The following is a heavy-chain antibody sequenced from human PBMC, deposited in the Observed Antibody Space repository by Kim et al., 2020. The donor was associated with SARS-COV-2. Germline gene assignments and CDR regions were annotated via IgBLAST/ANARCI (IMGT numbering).Heavy chain of an antibody. Sequence: TNSTPSLTSRVTISVDTSKNQFSLKLGSVTAADTAVYYCAGLIAARYPWGQGTLVTVSS. J-gene: IGHJ5*02. CDR3: AGLIAARYP. D-gene: IGHD6-6*01. V-gene: IGHV4-34*01. CDR2: T.